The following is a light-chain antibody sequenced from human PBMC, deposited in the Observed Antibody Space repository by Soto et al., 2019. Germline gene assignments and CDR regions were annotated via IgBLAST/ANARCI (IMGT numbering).Light chain of an antibody. CDR2: GAS. CDR1: QSVSSN. J-gene: IGKJ4*01. Sequence: EIVFTQSPGARSLSPGERATLSCMASQSVSSNLAWYQQKHGQAPRLLIYGASSRATGIPDRFSGSGSGTDFTLTISRLEPEDFAVYYCQQYGSSPLTFGGGTKVDIK. V-gene: IGKV3-20*01. CDR3: QQYGSSPLT.